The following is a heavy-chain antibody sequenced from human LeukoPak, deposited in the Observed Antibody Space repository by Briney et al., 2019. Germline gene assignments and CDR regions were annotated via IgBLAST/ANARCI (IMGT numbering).Heavy chain of an antibody. V-gene: IGHV1-8*01. CDR2: MKPNSENT. CDR1: GYTFTSYA. Sequence: ASLKVSSTPSGYTFTSYATNSVPPATEQRLEWMGWMKPNSENTTYTQTFQGRVPMTKNTSISTAYMELSSLRSEDTAVYYCARRSSSWVDYWGQGTLVTVTS. J-gene: IGHJ4*02. CDR3: ARRSSSWVDY. D-gene: IGHD6-13*01.